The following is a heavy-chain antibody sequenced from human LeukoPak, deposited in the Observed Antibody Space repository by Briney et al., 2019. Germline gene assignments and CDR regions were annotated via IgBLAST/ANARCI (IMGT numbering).Heavy chain of an antibody. CDR2: ISGSGGKT. D-gene: IGHD3-22*01. CDR1: GFTFNNYA. V-gene: IGHV3-23*01. CDR3: AKRGINYYYDSSGYVDY. Sequence: GGSLRLSCAASGFTFNNYAMSWVRQAPGKGLEWVSAISGSGGKTYYADSAKGRFTISRDSSKNTLYLQMNSLRAEDTAVYYCAKRGINYYYDSSGYVDYWGQGTLVTVSS. J-gene: IGHJ4*02.